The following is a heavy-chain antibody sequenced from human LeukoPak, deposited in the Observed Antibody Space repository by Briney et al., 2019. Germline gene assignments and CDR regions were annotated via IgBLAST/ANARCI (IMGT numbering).Heavy chain of an antibody. Sequence: GGSLRLSCAASGFTFSSFGMTWVRQAPGKGLEWVASISSSSAYIYYADSVKGRFTISRDNAKNSLYLQMNSLRAEDTAVYYCARDPGRSGGSCYSDYWGQGTLVTVSS. CDR2: ISSSSAYI. J-gene: IGHJ4*02. D-gene: IGHD2-15*01. CDR3: ARDPGRSGGSCYSDY. CDR1: GFTFSSFG. V-gene: IGHV3-21*01.